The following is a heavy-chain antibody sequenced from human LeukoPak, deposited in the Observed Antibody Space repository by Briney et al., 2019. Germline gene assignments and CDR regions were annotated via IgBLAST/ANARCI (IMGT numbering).Heavy chain of an antibody. Sequence: GASVKVSCKASGYTFTSYDINWVRQATGQGLEWMGWMNPNSGNTGYAQKFQGRVTMTRNTSISTAYMELSSLRSEDTAVYYCARGRTCYDFWSGYSNGDAFDIWGQGTMVTVSS. CDR2: MNPNSGNT. D-gene: IGHD3-3*01. V-gene: IGHV1-8*01. CDR1: GYTFTSYD. CDR3: ARGRTCYDFWSGYSNGDAFDI. J-gene: IGHJ3*02.